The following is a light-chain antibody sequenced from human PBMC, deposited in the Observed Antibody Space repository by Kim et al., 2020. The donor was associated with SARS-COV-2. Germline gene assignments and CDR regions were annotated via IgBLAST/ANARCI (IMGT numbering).Light chain of an antibody. CDR2: QDS. Sequence: SYELTQPPSVSVSPGQTASITCSGDKLGNKHARWYQQKPGQSPVLVIYQDSKRPSGIPERFSGSNSGNTATLTISGTQAMDEADYYCQAWDSSTVVFGGGTQLTVL. J-gene: IGLJ3*02. V-gene: IGLV3-1*01. CDR1: KLGNKH. CDR3: QAWDSSTVV.